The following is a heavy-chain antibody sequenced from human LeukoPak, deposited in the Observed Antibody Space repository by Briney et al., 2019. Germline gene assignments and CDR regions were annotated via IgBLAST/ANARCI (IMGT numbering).Heavy chain of an antibody. CDR3: ARDSGGSDY. CDR2: ISYDGRTK. V-gene: IGHV3-30*04. D-gene: IGHD3-16*01. Sequence: GGYLRLSCSASGFIFSDYGMHSVRQAPGKGLEWLAFISYDGRTKNYADSVKGRFTFSRDNSKDTLYLQMNNLRVEDTAVYFCARDSGGSDYWGQGTLVTVSS. CDR1: GFIFSDYG. J-gene: IGHJ4*02.